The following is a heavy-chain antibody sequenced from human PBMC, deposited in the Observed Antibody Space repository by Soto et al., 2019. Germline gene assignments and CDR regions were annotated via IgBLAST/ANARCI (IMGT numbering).Heavy chain of an antibody. CDR3: ARDLGGSSDS. J-gene: IGHJ4*02. CDR1: GFNFNDFI. V-gene: IGHV3-43*01. Sequence: EVQLVESGGVVVQPGGSLRLSCAASGFNFNDFIMHWVRQSPTAGLEWVSFITSNGDSTHYADFVKGRFFISRDNTMNSLYLQMNNLRTEDAALYYCARDLGGSSDSWGQGTLVTVSS. D-gene: IGHD6-25*01. CDR2: ITSNGDST.